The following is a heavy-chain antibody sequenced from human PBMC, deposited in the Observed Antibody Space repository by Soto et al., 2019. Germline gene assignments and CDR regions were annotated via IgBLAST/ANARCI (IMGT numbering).Heavy chain of an antibody. Sequence: QEQLVQSGAEVKKPGSSVKVSCKASGGTFSSYAISWVRQAPGQGLEWMGGIIPIFGTANYAQKFQGRVTITADESTSTAYMELSSLRSEDTAVYYCARVRYYYDSSGYDTSYYYYGMDVWGQGTTVTVSS. D-gene: IGHD3-22*01. CDR2: IIPIFGTA. J-gene: IGHJ6*02. CDR3: ARVRYYYDSSGYDTSYYYYGMDV. CDR1: GGTFSSYA. V-gene: IGHV1-69*01.